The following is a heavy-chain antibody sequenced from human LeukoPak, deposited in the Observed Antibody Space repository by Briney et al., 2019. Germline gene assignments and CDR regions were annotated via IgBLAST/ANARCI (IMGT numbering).Heavy chain of an antibody. D-gene: IGHD1-1*01. J-gene: IGHJ4*02. CDR1: GGIFSSYA. CDR3: ARQPMPRSTFDY. V-gene: IGHV1-69*13. Sequence: SVKVSCKASGGIFSSYAISWVRQAPGQGLEWMGGIIPIFGTANYAQKFQGRVTITADDSTSTAYMELSSLRSEDTAVYYCARQPMPRSTFDYWGQGTLVTVSS. CDR2: IIPIFGTA.